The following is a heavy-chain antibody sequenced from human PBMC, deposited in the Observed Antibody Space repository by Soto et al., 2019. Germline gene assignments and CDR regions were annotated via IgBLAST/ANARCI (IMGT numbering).Heavy chain of an antibody. Sequence: EVQLLESGGGLVQPGGSLRLSCAASGFTFSSYAMSWVRQAPGKGLEWVSAISGSGGSTYYADSVKGRFTISRDNSKNTLYLQMNSLRAEDTAVYYCAKDPFYYDPLGDACDIWGQGSMVTVSS. CDR1: GFTFSSYA. J-gene: IGHJ3*02. CDR2: ISGSGGST. D-gene: IGHD3-22*01. CDR3: AKDPFYYDPLGDACDI. V-gene: IGHV3-23*01.